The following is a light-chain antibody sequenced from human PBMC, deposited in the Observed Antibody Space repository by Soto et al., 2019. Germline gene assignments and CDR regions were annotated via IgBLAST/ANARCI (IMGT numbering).Light chain of an antibody. Sequence: EIVMTQSPATLSVSPGERVSLSCRASQSLNSGHVAWYQQKPGQAPRLLFYGESNRATGVPARFGGGGSGTEFTLTISSLQSEDFAVYFCQQYNKWPITFGQGTRLEIK. CDR3: QQYNKWPIT. J-gene: IGKJ5*01. CDR1: QSLNSGH. CDR2: GES. V-gene: IGKV3-15*01.